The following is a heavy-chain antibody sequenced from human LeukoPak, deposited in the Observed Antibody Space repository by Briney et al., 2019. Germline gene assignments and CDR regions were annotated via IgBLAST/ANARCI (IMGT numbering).Heavy chain of an antibody. D-gene: IGHD5-18*01. J-gene: IGHJ4*02. Sequence: GASVKVSCKASGYTFTSYGISWVRQAPGQGLEWMGRIIPILGIANYAQKFQGRVTITADKSTSTAYMELSSLRSEDTAVYYCARDRWSGYSYGYPDYWGQGTLVTVSS. CDR1: GYTFTSYG. CDR2: IIPILGIA. V-gene: IGHV1-69*04. CDR3: ARDRWSGYSYGYPDY.